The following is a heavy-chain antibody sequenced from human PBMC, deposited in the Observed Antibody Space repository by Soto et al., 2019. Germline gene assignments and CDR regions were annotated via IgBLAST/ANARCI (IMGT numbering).Heavy chain of an antibody. V-gene: IGHV1-46*01. CDR2: INPSGGST. D-gene: IGHD7-27*01. J-gene: IGHJ4*02. Sequence: QVQLVQSGAEVKKPGASVKVSCKASGYTFTSYYMHWVRQAPGQGLEWMGIINPSGGSTSYAQKFQGRVTLTRDTSTSTVDMELSSLRSEDTAVYYCARDAGGLGINYWGQGSLVTVSS. CDR3: ARDAGGLGINY. CDR1: GYTFTSYY.